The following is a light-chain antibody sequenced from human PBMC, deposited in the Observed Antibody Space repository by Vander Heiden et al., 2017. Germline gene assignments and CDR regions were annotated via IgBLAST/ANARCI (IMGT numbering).Light chain of an antibody. CDR2: AAS. CDR3: QQLADT. J-gene: IGKJ5*01. CDR1: QGISSY. V-gene: IGKV1-9*01. Sequence: DIQLTQSPSFLSASVGDRVTITCRASQGISSYLAWYQQKPGKAPKLLIYAASTLQSGVPSRFSGSGSGTEFTLTISSLQPEDFATYYCQQLADTFGQGTRLEIK.